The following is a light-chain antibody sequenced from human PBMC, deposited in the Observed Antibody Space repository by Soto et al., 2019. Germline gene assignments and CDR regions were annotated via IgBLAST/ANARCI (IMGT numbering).Light chain of an antibody. CDR2: KAS. CDR3: QQYNSYSAYT. Sequence: DIQMTQSPSTLSASVGDRVTITCRASQSISSWLAWYQQKPGKVPKLLIYKASSLESGVPSRLSGSGSGTEYTLTIISLQPDDFATYYCQQYNSYSAYTFGQGTKLEIK. CDR1: QSISSW. V-gene: IGKV1-5*03. J-gene: IGKJ2*01.